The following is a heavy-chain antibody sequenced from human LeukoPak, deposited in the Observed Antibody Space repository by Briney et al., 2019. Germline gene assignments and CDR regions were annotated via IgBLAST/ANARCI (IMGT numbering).Heavy chain of an antibody. CDR2: ISSSTTYI. CDR1: GFTFSSYT. V-gene: IGHV3-21*01. J-gene: IGHJ4*02. CDR3: ARNQRGLKRDY. Sequence: PGGSLRLSCAASGFTFSSYTINWVRQTPGKGLEWVSSISSSTTYIYYADSVKGRFTVSRDNARSSLFLQMNGLRAEDTAVYYCARNQRGLKRDYWGQGTLVTVSS.